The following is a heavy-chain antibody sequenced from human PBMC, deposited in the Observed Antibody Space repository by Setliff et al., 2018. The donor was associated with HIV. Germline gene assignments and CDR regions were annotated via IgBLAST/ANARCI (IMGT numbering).Heavy chain of an antibody. D-gene: IGHD6-19*01. V-gene: IGHV4-34*01. CDR1: GGSFSGYY. CDR3: ARGVRDNSGWSSYYFDY. CDR2: VTHSGRT. Sequence: PSETLSLTCAVYGGSFSGYYWSWIRQPPGKGLEWIGEVTHSGRTNYNPSLESRVTTSVDTSKKQFSLRLTSVTAADTAVYYCARGVRDNSGWSSYYFDYWGQGILVTVSS. J-gene: IGHJ4*02.